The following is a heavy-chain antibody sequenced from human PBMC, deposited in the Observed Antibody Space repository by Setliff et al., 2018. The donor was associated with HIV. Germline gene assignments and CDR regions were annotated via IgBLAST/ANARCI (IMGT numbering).Heavy chain of an antibody. CDR3: ARVTYYDSSGYLFPFDY. CDR1: GGSISSGGYY. D-gene: IGHD3-22*01. Sequence: SETLSLTCTVSGGSISSGGYYWSWIRQHPGKGLEWIGYIYYSGSTYYNPSLKSRVTMSVDTSKNQFSLKLSSVTAADTAVYYCARVTYYDSSGYLFPFDYWGQGTLVTVSS. J-gene: IGHJ4*02. V-gene: IGHV4-31*03. CDR2: IYYSGST.